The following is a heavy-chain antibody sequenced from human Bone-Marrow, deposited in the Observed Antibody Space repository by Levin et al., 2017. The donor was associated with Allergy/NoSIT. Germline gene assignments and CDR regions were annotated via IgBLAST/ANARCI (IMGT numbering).Heavy chain of an antibody. V-gene: IGHV3-15*01. Sequence: NAGGSLRLSCAVSGLKFSDAWMSWVRQAPGKGLEWVGRMKSRGSGGTIDDAAPVKGRFTISRDDSKNTLYLHMNSLKTEDTAVYYCAHDGSGYYRLNSWGQGTLVTVSS. J-gene: IGHJ4*02. CDR3: AHDGSGYYRLNS. D-gene: IGHD3-22*01. CDR1: GLKFSDAW. CDR2: MKSRGSGGTI.